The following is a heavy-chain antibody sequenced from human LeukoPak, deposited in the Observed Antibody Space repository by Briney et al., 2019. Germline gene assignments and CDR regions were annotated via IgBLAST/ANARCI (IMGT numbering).Heavy chain of an antibody. CDR1: GGTFSSYA. Sequence: SVKVSCKASGGTFSSYAISWVRQAPGQGLEWMGRIIPILGIANYAQKLQGRVTMTTDTSTSTAYMELRSLRSDDTAVYYCARDPGYSSGWLVGPLGPFDYWGQGTLVTVSS. J-gene: IGHJ4*02. CDR3: ARDPGYSSGWLVGPLGPFDY. D-gene: IGHD6-19*01. CDR2: IIPILGIA. V-gene: IGHV1-69*04.